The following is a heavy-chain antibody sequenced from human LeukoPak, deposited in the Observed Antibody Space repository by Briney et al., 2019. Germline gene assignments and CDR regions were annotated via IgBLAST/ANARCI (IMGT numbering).Heavy chain of an antibody. V-gene: IGHV3-43D*03. J-gene: IGHJ4*02. Sequence: PGGSLRLSCAASGFTFDDYAMHWVRQAPGKGLEWVSLISWDGGSTYYADSVKGRFTISRDNSKNSLYLQMNSLRAEDTALYYCAKDMKQQLGIDYWGQGTLVTVSS. CDR2: ISWDGGST. CDR1: GFTFDDYA. D-gene: IGHD6-13*01. CDR3: AKDMKQQLGIDY.